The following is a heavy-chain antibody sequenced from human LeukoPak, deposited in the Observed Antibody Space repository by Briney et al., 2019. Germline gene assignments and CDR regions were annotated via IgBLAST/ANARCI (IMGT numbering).Heavy chain of an antibody. CDR1: GFTFSSYA. CDR2: IRGAGGTT. V-gene: IGHV3-23*01. Sequence: PGGSLRLTCAASGFTFSSYAMMWLRQAPGKGLEWVSAIRGAGGTTFYADSVKGRFTISRDNSKNTLYLQMTSLRVEDTAVYYCARDPNGDYIGAFEIWGQGTMVTVSS. CDR3: ARDPNGDYIGAFEI. J-gene: IGHJ3*02. D-gene: IGHD4-17*01.